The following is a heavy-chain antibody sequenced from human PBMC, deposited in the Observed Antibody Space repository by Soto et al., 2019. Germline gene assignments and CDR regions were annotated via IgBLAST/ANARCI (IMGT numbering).Heavy chain of an antibody. J-gene: IGHJ6*02. V-gene: IGHV3-33*01. CDR1: GFTFSSYG. Sequence: ESGGGVVQPGRSLRLSCAASGFTFSSYGMHWVRQAPGKGLEWVAVIWYDGSKKYYADSVKGRFPISRDTSKNTLYLQMNSLRDEDPAVYYCARDHPGYCSGGSCSGGGMDVWGQGPTVTVSS. D-gene: IGHD2-15*01. CDR2: IWYDGSKK. CDR3: ARDHPGYCSGGSCSGGGMDV.